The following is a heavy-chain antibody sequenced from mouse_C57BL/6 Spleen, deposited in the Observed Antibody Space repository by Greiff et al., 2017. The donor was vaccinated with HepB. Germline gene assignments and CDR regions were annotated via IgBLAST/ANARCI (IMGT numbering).Heavy chain of an antibody. J-gene: IGHJ4*01. CDR1: GYTFTDYY. CDR2: INPNNGGT. D-gene: IGHD3-1*01. CDR3: ARRRSGIGAMDY. V-gene: IGHV1-26*01. Sequence: EVQLQQSGPELVKPGASVKISCKASGYTFTDYYMNWVKQSHGKSLEWIGDINPNNGGTSYNQKFKGKATLTVDKSSSTAYMELRSLTSEDSAVYYCARRRSGIGAMDYWGQGTSVTVSS.